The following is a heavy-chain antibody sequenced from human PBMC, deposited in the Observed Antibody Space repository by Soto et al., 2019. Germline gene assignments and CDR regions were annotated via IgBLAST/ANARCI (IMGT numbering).Heavy chain of an antibody. D-gene: IGHD2-8*01. Sequence: SETLSLTCAVYGGSFSGYYWSWIRQPPGKGLEWIGEINHSGSTNYNPSLKSRVTISVDTSKNQFSLKLSSVTAADTAVYYCARRLLGGVYLTNWFDPWGQGTLVTVSS. CDR1: GGSFSGYY. CDR3: ARRLLGGVYLTNWFDP. J-gene: IGHJ5*02. V-gene: IGHV4-34*01. CDR2: INHSGST.